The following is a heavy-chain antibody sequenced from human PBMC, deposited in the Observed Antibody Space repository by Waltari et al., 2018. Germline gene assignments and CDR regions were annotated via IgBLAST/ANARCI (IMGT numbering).Heavy chain of an antibody. CDR1: GGSISSGSYY. J-gene: IGHJ3*02. CDR2: IYTSGST. V-gene: IGHV4-61*09. CDR3: AREAMTTVTTFAFDI. Sequence: QVQLQESGPGLVKPSQTLSLTCTVSGGSISSGSYYWSWIRPPAGKGLEWIGYIYTSGSTNYNPSLKSRVTISVDTSKNQFSLKLSSVTAADTAVYYCAREAMTTVTTFAFDIWGQGTMVTVSS. D-gene: IGHD4-17*01.